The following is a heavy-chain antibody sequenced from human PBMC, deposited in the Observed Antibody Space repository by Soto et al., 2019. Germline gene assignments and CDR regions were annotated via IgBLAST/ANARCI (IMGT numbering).Heavy chain of an antibody. J-gene: IGHJ4*02. CDR1: GGTFSSYT. CDR3: ARCDSSGYYPELDY. V-gene: IGHV1-3*01. D-gene: IGHD3-22*01. Sequence: ASVKVSCKASGGTFSSYTISWVRQAPGQGLEWMGWINAGNGNTKYSQKFQGRVTITRDTSASTAYMELSSLRSEDTAVYYCARCDSSGYYPELDYWGQGTLVTVSS. CDR2: INAGNGNT.